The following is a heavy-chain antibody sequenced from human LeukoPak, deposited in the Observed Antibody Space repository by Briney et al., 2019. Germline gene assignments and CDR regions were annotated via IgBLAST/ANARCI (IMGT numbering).Heavy chain of an antibody. J-gene: IGHJ3*02. Sequence: PSETLSLTCAVYGESFSGYQWSWIRQPPGKGLEWIGEINHGGSTNYNPSLKSRVTISVDPSKNQFSLKLSSVTAADTAVYYCVRGSEGCDAFDIWGQGTMVAVSS. V-gene: IGHV4-34*01. CDR1: GESFSGYQ. CDR3: VRGSEGCDAFDI. CDR2: INHGGST.